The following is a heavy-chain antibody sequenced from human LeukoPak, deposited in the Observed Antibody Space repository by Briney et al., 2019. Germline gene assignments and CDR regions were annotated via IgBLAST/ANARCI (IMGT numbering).Heavy chain of an antibody. CDR1: GGSISSGSYY. Sequence: PSETLSLTCAVSGGSISSGSYYWSWIRQPAGKGLEWIGRIYTSGSTNFNPSLKSRLTISLDTSKNQFSLKLSSVTAADTDVYYCARETSGYYEFFDYWGQGTLVTVSS. CDR3: ARETSGYYEFFDY. V-gene: IGHV4-61*02. J-gene: IGHJ4*02. D-gene: IGHD3-22*01. CDR2: IYTSGST.